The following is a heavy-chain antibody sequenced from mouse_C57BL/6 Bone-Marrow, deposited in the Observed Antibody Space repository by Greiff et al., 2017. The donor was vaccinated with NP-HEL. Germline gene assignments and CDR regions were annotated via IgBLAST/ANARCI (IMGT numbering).Heavy chain of an antibody. CDR3: ARGGYYYGSSYKFAY. J-gene: IGHJ3*01. CDR2: IYPGSGST. Sequence: QVRLQQPGAELVKPGASVKMSCKASGYTFTSYWITWVKQRPGQGLEWIGDIYPGSGSTNYNEKFKSKATLTVDTSSSTAYMQLSSLTSEDSAVYYCARGGYYYGSSYKFAYWGQGTLVTVSA. V-gene: IGHV1-55*01. CDR1: GYTFTSYW. D-gene: IGHD1-1*01.